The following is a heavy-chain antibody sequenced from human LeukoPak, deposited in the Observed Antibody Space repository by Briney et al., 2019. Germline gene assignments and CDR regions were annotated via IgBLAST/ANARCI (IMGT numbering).Heavy chain of an antibody. CDR1: GFTFSSYG. J-gene: IGHJ4*02. Sequence: PGGSLRLSCEASGFTFSSYGMHWVRQAPGKGLEWVAFIRYDGSNKYYADSVEGRFTISRDNSKNTLCLQMNSLRAEDTAVYYCAKGQGIDYWGQGTLVTVSS. V-gene: IGHV3-30*02. CDR3: AKGQGIDY. CDR2: IRYDGSNK.